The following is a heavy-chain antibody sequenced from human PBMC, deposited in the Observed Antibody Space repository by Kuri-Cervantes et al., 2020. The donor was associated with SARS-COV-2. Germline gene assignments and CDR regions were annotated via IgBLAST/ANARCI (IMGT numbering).Heavy chain of an antibody. CDR1: GFTVSSNY. J-gene: IGHJ4*02. D-gene: IGHD5-18*01. CDR2: IKQDGSEK. V-gene: IGHV3-7*01. Sequence: GESLKISCAASGFTVSSNYMSWVRQAPGKGLEWVANIKQDGSEKYYVDSVKGRFTISRDNAKNSLYLQMNSLRAEDTAVYYCARGGGRYSYYFYWGQGTLVTVSS. CDR3: ARGGGRYSYYFY.